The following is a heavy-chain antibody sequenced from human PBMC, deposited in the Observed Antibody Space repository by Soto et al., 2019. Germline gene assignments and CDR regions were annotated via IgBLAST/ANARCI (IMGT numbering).Heavy chain of an antibody. D-gene: IGHD3-10*01. CDR2: ISGSGGGT. CDR3: ANGHYYGSGSYLPHDY. CDR1: GFTFSSYA. J-gene: IGHJ4*02. Sequence: PGGSMRLSCAASGFTFSSYAMSWVRQAPGKGLEWVSAISGSGGGTYYADSVKGRFTISRDNSKNTLYLQMNSLRAEDTAVYYCANGHYYGSGSYLPHDYWGQGTLVTVSS. V-gene: IGHV3-23*01.